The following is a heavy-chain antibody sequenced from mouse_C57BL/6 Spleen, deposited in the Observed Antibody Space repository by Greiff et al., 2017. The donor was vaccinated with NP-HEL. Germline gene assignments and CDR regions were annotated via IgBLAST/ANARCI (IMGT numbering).Heavy chain of an antibody. J-gene: IGHJ1*03. V-gene: IGHV3-1*01. CDR2: ISYSGST. Sequence: VQLKESGPGMVKPSQSLSLTCTVTGYSITSGYDWHWIRHFPGNKLEWMGYISYSGSTNYNPSLKSRISITHDTSKNHFFLKLNSVTTEDTATYYWARGVDDGYYVWYFDVWGTGTTVTVSS. CDR1: GYSITSGYD. D-gene: IGHD2-3*01. CDR3: ARGVDDGYYVWYFDV.